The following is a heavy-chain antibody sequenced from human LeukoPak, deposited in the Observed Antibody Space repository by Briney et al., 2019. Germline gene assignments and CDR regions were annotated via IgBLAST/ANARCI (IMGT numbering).Heavy chain of an antibody. D-gene: IGHD5-12*01. CDR3: ARDIVAHEGDS. Sequence: SETLSLTCTVSGGSISSYYWSWIRQPPGKGLEWIGYIYYSGSTNYNPSLKSRVTISVDKSKNQFSLKLSSVTAADTAVYYCARDIVAHEGDSWGQGTLVTVSS. J-gene: IGHJ4*02. V-gene: IGHV4-59*12. CDR1: GGSISSYY. CDR2: IYYSGST.